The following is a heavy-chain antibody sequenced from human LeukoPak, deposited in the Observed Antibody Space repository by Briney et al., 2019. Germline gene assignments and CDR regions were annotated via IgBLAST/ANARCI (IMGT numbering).Heavy chain of an antibody. CDR1: GYTFTGSY. CDR2: IWYDGSNK. J-gene: IGHJ4*02. V-gene: IGHV3-33*01. D-gene: IGHD3-10*01. Sequence: SCKASGYTFTGSYMHWVRQAPGKGLEWVAVIWYDGSNKYYADSVKGRFTISRDNSKNTLYLQMNSLRAEDTAVYYCAGNYGPYYFDYWGQGTLVTVSS. CDR3: AGNYGPYYFDY.